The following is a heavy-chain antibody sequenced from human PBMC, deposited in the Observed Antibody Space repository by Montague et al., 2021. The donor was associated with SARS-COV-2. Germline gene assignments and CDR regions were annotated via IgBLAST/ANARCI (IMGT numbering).Heavy chain of an antibody. CDR2: VHYTGST. CDR3: ARAQNTCFIANCVNYFDV. CDR1: GGSMSGYY. Sequence: SETLSLTCAVSGGSMSGYYWSWIRQSPGKGLEWIGYVHYTGSTKYNPPLKTRVSLSLDTPKNHFSLHLSSVTAADTAIYFCARAQNTCFIANCVNYFDVWGLGALVTVSS. D-gene: IGHD1-1*01. J-gene: IGHJ4*02. V-gene: IGHV4-59*01.